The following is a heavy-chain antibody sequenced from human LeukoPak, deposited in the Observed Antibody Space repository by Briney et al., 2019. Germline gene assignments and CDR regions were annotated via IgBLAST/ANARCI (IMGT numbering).Heavy chain of an antibody. D-gene: IGHD5-12*01. CDR1: GYTFTSYA. Sequence: ASVKVSCKASGYTFTSYAIHWVRQAPGQRLEWTGWISAGNGNTKYSQNFQGRVTFISNTSATTAFMELSSLRSEDTAVYYCARGGIVATIYGMDVWGQGTTVTVSS. J-gene: IGHJ6*02. V-gene: IGHV1-3*01. CDR2: ISAGNGNT. CDR3: ARGGIVATIYGMDV.